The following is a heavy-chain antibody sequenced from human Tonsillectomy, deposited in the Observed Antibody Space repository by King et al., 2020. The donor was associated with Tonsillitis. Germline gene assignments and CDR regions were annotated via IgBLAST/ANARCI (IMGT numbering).Heavy chain of an antibody. J-gene: IGHJ4*02. CDR3: AKALAVAGSSIDY. D-gene: IGHD6-19*01. V-gene: IGHV3-30*18. CDR1: GFTFSSYA. Sequence: VQLVESGGGVVQPGRSLRLSCAASGFTFSSYAMHWVRQAPGKGLEWVAVLSYGGSNKYYADSVKGRFTISRDNSKNTLYLQMNSLRAEDTAVYYCAKALAVAGSSIDYWGQGTLVTVSS. CDR2: LSYGGSNK.